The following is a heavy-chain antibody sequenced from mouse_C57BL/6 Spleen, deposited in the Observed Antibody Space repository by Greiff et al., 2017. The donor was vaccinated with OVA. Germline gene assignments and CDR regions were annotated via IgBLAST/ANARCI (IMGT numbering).Heavy chain of an antibody. Sequence: VQLVESGAELVKPGASVKISCKASGYAFSSYWMNWVKQRPGKGLEWIGQIYPGDGDTNYNGKFKGKATLTADKSSSTAYMQLSSPTSEDSAVYFCANRRGYAMDYWGQGTSVTVSS. CDR2: IYPGDGDT. J-gene: IGHJ4*01. V-gene: IGHV1-80*01. CDR3: ANRRGYAMDY. CDR1: GYAFSSYW.